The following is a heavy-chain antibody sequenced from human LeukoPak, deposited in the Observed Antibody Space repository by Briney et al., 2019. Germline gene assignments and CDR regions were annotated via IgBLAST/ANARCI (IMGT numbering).Heavy chain of an antibody. D-gene: IGHD6-19*01. CDR2: IYYSGNT. CDR1: GGSISTSAYY. V-gene: IGHV4-39*01. CDR3: ARCLTDLIAVAGMIDY. J-gene: IGHJ4*02. Sequence: SETLSLTCIVSGGSISTSAYYWGWIRQPPGEGLQWIGSIYYSGNTYYNSSLKSRVTISVDTSTSQFSLRLSSVTAADTAVYYCARCLTDLIAVAGMIDYWGQGTLVTVSS.